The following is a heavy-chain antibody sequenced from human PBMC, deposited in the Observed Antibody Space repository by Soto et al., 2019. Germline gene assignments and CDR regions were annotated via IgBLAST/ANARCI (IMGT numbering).Heavy chain of an antibody. V-gene: IGHV4-30-4*01. CDR1: GGSISSGDYY. CDR2: IYYSGST. D-gene: IGHD5-12*01. CDR3: ARAALSNSGYDQYYYYYGMDV. Sequence: SETLSLTCTVSGGSISSGDYYWSWIRHPPGKGLEWIGYIYYSGSTYYNPSLKSRVTISVDTSKNQFSLKLSSVTAADTAVYYCARAALSNSGYDQYYYYYGMDVWGQGTTVTVSS. J-gene: IGHJ6*02.